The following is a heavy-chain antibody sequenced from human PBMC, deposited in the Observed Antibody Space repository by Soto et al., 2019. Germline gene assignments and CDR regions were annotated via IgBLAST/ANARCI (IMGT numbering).Heavy chain of an antibody. CDR3: AKKVNSGPGSQYFDY. CDR1: GFTFSSYS. V-gene: IGHV3-23*01. Sequence: GGSLRLSSAASGFTFSSYSMSWVRQAPGKGLEWVSGFRTGGDDGTTYYADSVKGRFTISRDNSKNTLFLQMNSLRAEDTAIYYCAKKVNSGPGSQYFDYWGQGTLVTVSS. CDR2: FRTGGDDGTT. D-gene: IGHD3-10*01. J-gene: IGHJ4*02.